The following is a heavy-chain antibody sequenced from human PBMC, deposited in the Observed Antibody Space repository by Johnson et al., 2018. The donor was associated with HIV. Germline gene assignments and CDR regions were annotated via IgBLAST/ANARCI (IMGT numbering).Heavy chain of an antibody. CDR3: ARDRQAWRGPFDI. CDR2: RGEEGRKK. CDR1: GFTLSSYG. J-gene: IGHJ3*02. V-gene: IGHV3-33*01. Sequence: QEKLGEAGGGVGQPGGSLRLSCAECGFTLSSYGMHWVRKAQGKGREGEEGRGEEGRKKEEEDEQKRIFTSSRDNAKNSLYLQMNSLRAEDTALYYCARDRQAWRGPFDIWGQGTMVTVSS. D-gene: IGHD2-21*01.